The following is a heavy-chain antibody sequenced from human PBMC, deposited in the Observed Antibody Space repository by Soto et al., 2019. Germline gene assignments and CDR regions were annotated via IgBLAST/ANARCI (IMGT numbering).Heavy chain of an antibody. CDR3: ARIFPGYSYGYPFDY. Sequence: GGSLRLSCAASGFTFSSYWMSWVRQAPWKGLEWVANIKQDGSEKYYVDSVKGRFTISRDNAKNSLYLQMNSLRAEDTAVYYCARIFPGYSYGYPFDYWSQGTLVTVSS. CDR2: IKQDGSEK. V-gene: IGHV3-7*05. J-gene: IGHJ4*02. CDR1: GFTFSSYW. D-gene: IGHD5-18*01.